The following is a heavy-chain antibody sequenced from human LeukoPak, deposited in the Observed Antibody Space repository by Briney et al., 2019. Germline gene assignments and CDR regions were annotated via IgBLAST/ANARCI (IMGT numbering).Heavy chain of an antibody. V-gene: IGHV3-30*02. D-gene: IGHD3-10*01. CDR2: IRYDGSNK. CDR3: AKAAYYYGSGSLHYFYYYMDV. J-gene: IGHJ6*03. CDR1: GFTFSSYG. Sequence: GGSLRLSCAASGFTFSSYGMHWVRQAPGKGLEWVAFIRYDGSNKYYADSVKGRFTISRDNSKNTLYLQMNSLRAEDTAVYYCAKAAYYYGSGSLHYFYYYMDVWGKGTTVTISS.